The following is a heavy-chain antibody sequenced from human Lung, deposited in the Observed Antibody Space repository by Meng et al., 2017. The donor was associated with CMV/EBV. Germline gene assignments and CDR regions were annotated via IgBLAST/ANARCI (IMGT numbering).Heavy chain of an antibody. D-gene: IGHD6-13*01. CDR3: ARHYDSSWFGY. J-gene: IGHJ4*02. V-gene: IGHV5-51*01. CDR2: IYCGASKT. Sequence: EXXKIPCKSPGYSFATYWIGRVRQMPGKDLEWMGMIYCGASKTIYRPFFQGQVTISADKSISTAYLQWSSLQASDTAMYYCARHYDSSWFGYWGQGTLVTVSS. CDR1: GYSFATYW.